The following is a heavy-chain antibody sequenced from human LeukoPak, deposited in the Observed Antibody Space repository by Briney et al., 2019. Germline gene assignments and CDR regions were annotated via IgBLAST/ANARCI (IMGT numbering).Heavy chain of an antibody. CDR1: GYSFTSYW. V-gene: IGHV5-51*01. CDR3: ASRPFETTVVPWDFY. CDR2: IYPGDSDT. D-gene: IGHD4-23*01. J-gene: IGHJ4*02. Sequence: KTGESLKISCKGSGYSFTSYWIGWVRQMPGKGLEWMGIIYPGDSDTRYSPSFQGQVTISADRSINTAYLQWSSLTASDTAMYYCASRPFETTVVPWDFYWGQGTQVTVSS.